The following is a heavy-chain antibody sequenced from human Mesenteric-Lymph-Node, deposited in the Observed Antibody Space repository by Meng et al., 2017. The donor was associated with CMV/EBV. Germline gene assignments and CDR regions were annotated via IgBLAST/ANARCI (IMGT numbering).Heavy chain of an antibody. CDR3: ARDCGSTSCYVGGGY. J-gene: IGHJ4*02. Sequence: GESLKNSCAVSGFTFSDYVMYWVRQAPGKGLEWVAVISNDGSNKYYADSVKGRYAISRDNSKNTLYLQMNSLRGEDTAVYYCARDCGSTSCYVGGGYWGQGTLVTVSS. CDR2: ISNDGSNK. V-gene: IGHV3-30*09. CDR1: GFTFSDYV. D-gene: IGHD2-2*01.